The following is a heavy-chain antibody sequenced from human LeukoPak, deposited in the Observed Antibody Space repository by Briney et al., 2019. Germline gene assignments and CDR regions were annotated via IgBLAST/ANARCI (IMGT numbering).Heavy chain of an antibody. CDR3: ARGQIVGATGLYYFDY. V-gene: IGHV3-21*01. J-gene: IGHJ4*02. D-gene: IGHD1-26*01. CDR1: GFTFSTYA. CDR2: ISSSSSYI. Sequence: GGSLRLSCAASGFTFSTYAMNWVRQAPGKGLEWVSSISSSSSYIYYADSVKGRFTISRDNSKNSLYLQMNSLRAEDTAVYYCARGQIVGATGLYYFDYWGQGTLVTVSS.